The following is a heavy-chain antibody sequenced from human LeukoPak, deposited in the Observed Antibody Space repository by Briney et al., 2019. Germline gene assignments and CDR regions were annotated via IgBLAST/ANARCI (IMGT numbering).Heavy chain of an antibody. CDR3: ARDCSSTSPNWFDP. CDR1: GYTFTSYG. CDR2: ISAYNGST. J-gene: IGHJ5*02. Sequence: ASVKVSCKASGYTFTSYGISWVRQAPGQGLEWMGWISAYNGSTNYAQKLQGRVTMTTDTSTSTAYMELRSLRSDDTAVYYCARDCSSTSPNWFDPWGQGTLVTVSS. V-gene: IGHV1-18*01. D-gene: IGHD2-2*01.